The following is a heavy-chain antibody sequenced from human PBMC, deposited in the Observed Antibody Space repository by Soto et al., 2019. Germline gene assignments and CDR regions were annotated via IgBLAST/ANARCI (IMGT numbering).Heavy chain of an antibody. CDR3: ASLPGCSSTSCYETHYYYYYMDV. J-gene: IGHJ6*03. V-gene: IGHV4-39*01. D-gene: IGHD2-2*01. CDR2: IYYSGST. Sequence: SETLSLTCTVSGGSISSSSYYWGWIRQPPGKGLEWIGSIYYSGSTYYNPSLKSRVTISVDTSKNQFSLKLSSVTAADTAVYYCASLPGCSSTSCYETHYYYYYMDVWGKGTTVTVSS. CDR1: GGSISSSSYY.